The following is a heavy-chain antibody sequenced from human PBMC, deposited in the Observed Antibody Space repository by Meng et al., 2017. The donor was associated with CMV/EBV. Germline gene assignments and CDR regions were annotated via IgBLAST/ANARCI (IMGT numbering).Heavy chain of an antibody. Sequence: SVKVSCKASGGTFSSYAISWVRQAPGQGLEWMGGIIPIFGTANYAQKFQGRVTITTDESTSTAYMELSSLRSEDTAVYYCARDLTAGNSGSYHWGQGTLVTVSS. J-gene: IGHJ5*02. CDR2: IIPIFGTA. D-gene: IGHD1-26*01. CDR3: ARDLTAGNSGSYH. V-gene: IGHV1-69*05. CDR1: GGTFSSYA.